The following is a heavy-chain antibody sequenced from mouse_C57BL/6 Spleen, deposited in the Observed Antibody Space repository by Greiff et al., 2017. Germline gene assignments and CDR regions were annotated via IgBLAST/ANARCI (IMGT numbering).Heavy chain of an antibody. V-gene: IGHV5-4*01. Sequence: EVQLVESGGGLVKPGGSLKLSCAASGFTFSSYAMSWVRQTPEKRLEWVATISDGGSYTYYPDHVKGRFTIYRDNAKNNQDLQRSHLKSEDTAMYYCARDYYGSSHWYFDVWGTGTTVTVSS. CDR3: ARDYYGSSHWYFDV. J-gene: IGHJ1*03. CDR1: GFTFSSYA. D-gene: IGHD1-1*01. CDR2: ISDGGSYT.